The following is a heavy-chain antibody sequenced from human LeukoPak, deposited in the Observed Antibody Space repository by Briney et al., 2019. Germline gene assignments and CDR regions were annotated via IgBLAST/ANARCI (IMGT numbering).Heavy chain of an antibody. CDR1: GYTFTTYW. CDR2: IYPGDSDN. CDR3: ASLLLGYCTGTTCPFDY. V-gene: IGHV5-51*01. Sequence: GESLKISCQGSGYTFTTYWIVWVRQMPGKGLEWMGLIYPGDSDNRYSPSFQGQVTISADKSINTAYLQWGSLKASDTAMYYCASLLLGYCTGTTCPFDYWGQGTLVTVSS. D-gene: IGHD2-8*02. J-gene: IGHJ4*02.